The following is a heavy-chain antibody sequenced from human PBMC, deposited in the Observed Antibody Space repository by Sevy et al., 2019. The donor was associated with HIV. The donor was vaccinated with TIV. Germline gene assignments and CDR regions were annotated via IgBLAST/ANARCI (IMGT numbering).Heavy chain of an antibody. J-gene: IGHJ5*02. Sequence: ASVKVSCKASGYTFTSYGISWVRQAPGQGLEWMGWISAYNGNTNYAQKLKGRVTMTTDTSTSTAYMELRSLRSDDTAVYYCARDGYYDSSGYNWFDPWGQGTLVTVSS. V-gene: IGHV1-18*01. D-gene: IGHD3-22*01. CDR2: ISAYNGNT. CDR1: GYTFTSYG. CDR3: ARDGYYDSSGYNWFDP.